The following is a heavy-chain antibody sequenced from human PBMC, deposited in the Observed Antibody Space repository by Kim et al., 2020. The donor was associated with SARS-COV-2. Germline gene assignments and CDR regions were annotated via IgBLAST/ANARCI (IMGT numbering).Heavy chain of an antibody. D-gene: IGHD2-2*01. CDR3: ARDDGVPAAIGDYYYGMDV. V-gene: IGHV3-48*02. Sequence: GRFTISRDNAKNSLYLQMNSLREEDTAVYYCARDDGVPAAIGDYYYGMDVWGQGTTVTVSS. J-gene: IGHJ6*02.